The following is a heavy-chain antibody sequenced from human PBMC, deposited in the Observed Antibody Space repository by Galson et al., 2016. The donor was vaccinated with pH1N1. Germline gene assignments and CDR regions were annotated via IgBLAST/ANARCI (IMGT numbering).Heavy chain of an antibody. Sequence: SVKVSCKASGGTFSSYGVSWVRQAPGQGLEWMGGISPIFDMANYAPRFQGRVTITADTSTNTAYMKLSSLRSDDTAVYFCATKFKDLVFVPAAKRQTHYNYGMDVWGHGTTVIVSS. J-gene: IGHJ6*02. CDR3: ATKFKDLVFVPAAKRQTHYNYGMDV. CDR2: ISPIFDMA. V-gene: IGHV1-69*10. CDR1: GGTFSSYG. D-gene: IGHD2-2*01.